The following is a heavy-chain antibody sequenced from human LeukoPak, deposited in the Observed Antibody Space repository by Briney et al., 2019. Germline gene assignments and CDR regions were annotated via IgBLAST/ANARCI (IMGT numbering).Heavy chain of an antibody. Sequence: SETLSLTCSVSGGSISSYYWSWIRQPPGKGLEWIGYLFYSGNTNSNPSLKSRVTILADTSKNQFSLRLNSVTAADTAVYFCGRVRTGNTGTPEYFEDWGPGTLVTVSS. D-gene: IGHD1-1*01. CDR2: LFYSGNT. CDR3: GRVRTGNTGTPEYFED. CDR1: GGSISSYY. V-gene: IGHV4-59*01. J-gene: IGHJ1*01.